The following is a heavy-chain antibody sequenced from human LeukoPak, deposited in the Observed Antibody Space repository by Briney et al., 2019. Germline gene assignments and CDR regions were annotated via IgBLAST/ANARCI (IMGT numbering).Heavy chain of an antibody. CDR1: GYTFTGHY. D-gene: IGHD5/OR15-5a*01. Sequence: GASVKVSCKASGYTFTGHYMHWVRQAPGQGLEWMGLINPNSGGTNYAQKFQGWVTMTRDTSISTAYMELSRLGSDDTAVYYCARALYDSAVYFDYWGQGTLVTVSS. V-gene: IGHV1-2*04. J-gene: IGHJ4*02. CDR3: ARALYDSAVYFDY. CDR2: INPNSGGT.